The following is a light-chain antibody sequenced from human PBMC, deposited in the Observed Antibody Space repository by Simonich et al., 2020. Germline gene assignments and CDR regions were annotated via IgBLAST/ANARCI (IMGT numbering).Light chain of an antibody. Sequence: EIVMTQSPATLSVSPGERATLSCRASQSVSRPLAWYQQKPGQAPRLLIYGASTRATGIPARFSGSGSGTEFTLTISSLQSEDFAVYYCQQYNNWPLWTFGQGTKVEIK. V-gene: IGKV3-15*01. CDR3: QQYNNWPLWT. CDR1: QSVSRP. CDR2: GAS. J-gene: IGKJ1*01.